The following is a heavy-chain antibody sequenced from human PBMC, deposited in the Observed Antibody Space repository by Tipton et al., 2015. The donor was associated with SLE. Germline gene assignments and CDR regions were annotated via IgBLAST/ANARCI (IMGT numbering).Heavy chain of an antibody. CDR1: GFTFNNYS. Sequence: SLRLSCAASGFTFNNYSMNWVRQAPGKGLEWVSSISSTSNYIYYVDSVKGRFTISRDNAKNSLYLQMNSLRAEDTAVYYCARDFTTITTVPFDSWGQGTLVTVSS. J-gene: IGHJ4*02. D-gene: IGHD4-11*01. CDR3: ARDFTTITTVPFDS. V-gene: IGHV3-21*01. CDR2: ISSTSNYI.